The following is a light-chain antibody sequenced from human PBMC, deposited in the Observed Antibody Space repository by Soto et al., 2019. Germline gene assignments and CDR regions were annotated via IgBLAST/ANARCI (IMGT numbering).Light chain of an antibody. CDR2: GSS. Sequence: EIVMTQSPSTLSLSTGETATLSCRASQNVARPSLAWYQQKTGQAPRPLIYGSSSRATGIPDRFSGHGYGTDFNLTISRLETEDFAVYYCQQYGGSPITFGQGTRLEIK. CDR1: QNVARPS. CDR3: QQYGGSPIT. J-gene: IGKJ5*01. V-gene: IGKV3-20*01.